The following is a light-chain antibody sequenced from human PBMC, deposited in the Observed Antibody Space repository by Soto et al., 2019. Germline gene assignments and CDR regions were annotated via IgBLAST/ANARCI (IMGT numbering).Light chain of an antibody. V-gene: IGKV1-13*02. Sequence: ANQLTQSPSSLSASVGDRVTITCRASQAISSALAWYQQKPGKPPKLLIYDASTLQSGVPSRFSGSGSGTEFSLTISSLQPEDVATYYCQQTYSRLLSFGGGTKVDI. J-gene: IGKJ4*01. CDR1: QAISSA. CDR2: DAS. CDR3: QQTYSRLLS.